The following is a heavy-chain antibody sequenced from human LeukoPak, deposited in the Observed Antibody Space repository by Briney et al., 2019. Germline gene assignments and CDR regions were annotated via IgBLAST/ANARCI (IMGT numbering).Heavy chain of an antibody. J-gene: IGHJ6*02. CDR3: ATGTGTTHHYYYYYGMDV. V-gene: IGHV3-66*01. Sequence: GGSLRLSCAASGFTVSSNYMSWVRQAPGKGLEWVSVIYSGGSTYYADSVKGRITISRDNSKNTLYLQMNSLRAEDTAVYYCATGTGTTHHYYYYYGMDVWGQGTTVTVSS. CDR1: GFTVSSNY. CDR2: IYSGGST. D-gene: IGHD1-1*01.